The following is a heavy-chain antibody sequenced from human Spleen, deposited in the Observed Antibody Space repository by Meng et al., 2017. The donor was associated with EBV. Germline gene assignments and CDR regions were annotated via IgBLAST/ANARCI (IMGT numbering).Heavy chain of an antibody. Sequence: VQLVGSGGGVVQAGRSLRSSCAASGFTFSGYGMFWVSQAPGKGPEWVAILPSDGGNTYYSDSVKGRFTISRDNSKKTLYLQMDSLRVEDTAVYYCARDLSGRFDPWGQGTLVTVSS. CDR1: GFTFSGYG. CDR3: ARDLSGRFDP. CDR2: LPSDGGNT. V-gene: IGHV3-30*03. D-gene: IGHD1-26*01. J-gene: IGHJ5*02.